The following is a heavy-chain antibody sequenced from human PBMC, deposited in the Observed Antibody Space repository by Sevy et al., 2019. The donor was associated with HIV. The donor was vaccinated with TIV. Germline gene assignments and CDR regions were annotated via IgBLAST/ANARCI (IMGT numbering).Heavy chain of an antibody. CDR1: GYTLTNYA. CDR2: INTNTGNP. CDR3: ARRLLPTPYGMDV. V-gene: IGHV7-4-1*02. D-gene: IGHD2-15*01. J-gene: IGHJ6*02. Sequence: ASVKVSCKASGYTLTNYAMNWVRQAPGQGLEWMGWINTNTGNPTYAQGFTGRFVFSLDTSVSTAYLQISSLKAEDTAVYYCARRLLPTPYGMDVWGRGPTVTVSS.